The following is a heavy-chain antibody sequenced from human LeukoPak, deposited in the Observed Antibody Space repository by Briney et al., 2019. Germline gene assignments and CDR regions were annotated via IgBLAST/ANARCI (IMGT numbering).Heavy chain of an antibody. V-gene: IGHV1-8*03. CDR3: ARGYSSSWYGSNFWFDP. CDR1: GYTFTSYD. CDR2: MNPNSGNT. J-gene: IGHJ5*02. Sequence: ASVKVSCKASGYTFTSYDINWVRQATGQGLEWMGWMNPNSGNTGYAQKFQGRVTITRNTSISTAYMELSSLRSEDTAVYYCARGYSSSWYGSNFWFDPWGQGILVTVSS. D-gene: IGHD6-13*01.